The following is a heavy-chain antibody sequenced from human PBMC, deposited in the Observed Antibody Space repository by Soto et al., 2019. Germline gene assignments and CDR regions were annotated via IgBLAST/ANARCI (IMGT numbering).Heavy chain of an antibody. J-gene: IGHJ5*02. Sequence: SETLSLTCTVSGGSISSADYYWSWIRQPPGKGLEWIGYIYYSGSSYYNPSLKSRVTISVDTSKNQFSLKLSSVTAADTALYYCARYYCSDGSCLVDPWGQGTLVTVSS. V-gene: IGHV4-30-4*01. CDR3: ARYYCSDGSCLVDP. D-gene: IGHD2-15*01. CDR1: GGSISSADYY. CDR2: IYYSGSS.